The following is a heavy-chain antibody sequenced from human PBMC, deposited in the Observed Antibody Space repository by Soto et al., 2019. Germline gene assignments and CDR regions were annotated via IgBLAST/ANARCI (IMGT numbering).Heavy chain of an antibody. CDR3: ARDGYGEYYYYHGMDV. V-gene: IGHV1-18*04. D-gene: IGHD4-17*01. Sequence: QVQLVQSGAEVKKPGASVKVSCKASGYTFTSYGISWVRQAPGQGLEWMGWISAYNGNTNYAQKLQGRVTMTTDTSTRNAYMEVGSLRSDDTAVYYCARDGYGEYYYYHGMDVWGQGNQGNVSS. J-gene: IGHJ6*02. CDR1: GYTFTSYG. CDR2: ISAYNGNT.